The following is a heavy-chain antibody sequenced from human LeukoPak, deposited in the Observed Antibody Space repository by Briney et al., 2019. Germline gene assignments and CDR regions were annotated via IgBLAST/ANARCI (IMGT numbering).Heavy chain of an antibody. CDR3: AREATMSYYMDV. V-gene: IGHV1-2*02. J-gene: IGHJ6*03. CDR1: GYTFTGYY. CDR2: INPNSGGT. Sequence: ASVKVSCKASGYTFTGYYMHWVRQAPGQGLEWMGWINPNSGGTNYAQKFQGRVTMTRDTSISTAYMELSRLRSDDTAVYYCAREATMSYYMDVWGKGTTVTVSS. D-gene: IGHD1-26*01.